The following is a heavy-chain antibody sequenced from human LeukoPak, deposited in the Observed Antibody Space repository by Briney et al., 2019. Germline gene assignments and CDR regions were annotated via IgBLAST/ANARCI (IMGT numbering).Heavy chain of an antibody. CDR3: ARVSPQLVEDS. CDR2: ISSSSSTI. V-gene: IGHV3-48*04. CDR1: GFTFSSYS. Sequence: GGSLRLSCAASGFTFSSYSMNWVRQAPGKGLEWVSYISSSSSTIYYADSVKGRFTISRDNAKNSLYLQMNSLRAEDTAVYYCARVSPQLVEDSWGQGALVIVSS. D-gene: IGHD6-6*01. J-gene: IGHJ4*02.